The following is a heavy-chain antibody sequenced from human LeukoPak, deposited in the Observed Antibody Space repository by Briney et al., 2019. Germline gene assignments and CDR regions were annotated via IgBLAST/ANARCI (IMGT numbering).Heavy chain of an antibody. Sequence: ASVKVSCKASGYTFTSYDINWVRQATGQGLEWMGWMNPNSGNTGYAQKFQGRVTMTRNTSISTAYMELRSLRSEDTAVYYCARGRRWELLMVYWGQGTLVTVSS. D-gene: IGHD1-26*01. V-gene: IGHV1-8*01. CDR2: MNPNSGNT. CDR1: GYTFTSYD. J-gene: IGHJ4*02. CDR3: ARGRRWELLMVY.